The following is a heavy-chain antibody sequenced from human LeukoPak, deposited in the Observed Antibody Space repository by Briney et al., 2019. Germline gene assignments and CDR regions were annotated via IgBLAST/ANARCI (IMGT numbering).Heavy chain of an antibody. CDR1: GYTFTGYY. CDR2: INPNSGGT. Sequence: ASVKVSCKASGYTFTGYYMHWVRQAPGQGLEWMGWINPNSGGTNYAQKFQGRVTITADKSTSTAYMELSSLRSEDTAVYYCARDHYNILGTTVSGWFDPWGQGTLVTVSS. CDR3: ARDHYNILGTTVSGWFDP. V-gene: IGHV1-2*02. J-gene: IGHJ5*02. D-gene: IGHD1-7*01.